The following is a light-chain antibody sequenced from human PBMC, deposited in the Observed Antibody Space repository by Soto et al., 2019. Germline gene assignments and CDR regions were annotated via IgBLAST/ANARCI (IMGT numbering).Light chain of an antibody. V-gene: IGLV2-14*01. CDR2: DVS. Sequence: QSVLTQPASVSGSPGQSITLSCTGTSSDVGAYNYVSWYQQHPGKAPKLMIYDVSHRPSGVSHRFSGSKSGNTASLTISGLQAEDEADYYCGSYTTSSNYVFGTGTKVTVL. CDR1: SSDVGAYNY. CDR3: GSYTTSSNYV. J-gene: IGLJ1*01.